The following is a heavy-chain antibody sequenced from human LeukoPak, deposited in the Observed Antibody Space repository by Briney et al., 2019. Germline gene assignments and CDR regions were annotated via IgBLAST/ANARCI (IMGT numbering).Heavy chain of an antibody. CDR2: ISSSSSYI. J-gene: IGHJ3*02. V-gene: IGHV3-21*01. D-gene: IGHD1-26*01. Sequence: GGSLRLSCAASGFTFSSYAMSWVRQAPGKGLEWVSSISSSSSYIYYADSVKGRFTISRDNAKNSLYLQMNSLRAEDTAVYYCARDTLVGASLDAFDIWGQGTMVTVSS. CDR3: ARDTLVGASLDAFDI. CDR1: GFTFSSYA.